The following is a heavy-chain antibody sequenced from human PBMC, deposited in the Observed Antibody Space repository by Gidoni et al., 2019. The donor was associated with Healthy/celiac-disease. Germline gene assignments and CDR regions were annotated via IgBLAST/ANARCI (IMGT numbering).Heavy chain of an antibody. CDR3: ARYPYYYDSSGYTGYFDY. J-gene: IGHJ4*02. V-gene: IGHV3-48*03. Sequence: EVQLVKSRGGLVQPGGSLRLSSAAAAFTFIQYERKWVSQAPGKGLEWVSYISSSGITIYYADSVKGRLTISRDNSKNSLYLQMNSLRAEETAVYYCARYPYYYDSSGYTGYFDYWGQGTLVTVSS. CDR2: ISSSGITI. D-gene: IGHD3-22*01. CDR1: AFTFIQYE.